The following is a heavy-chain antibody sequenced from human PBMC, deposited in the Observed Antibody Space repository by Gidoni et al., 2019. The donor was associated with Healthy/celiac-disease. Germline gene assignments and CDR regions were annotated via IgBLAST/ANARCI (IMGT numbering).Heavy chain of an antibody. D-gene: IGHD3-3*01. CDR3: ARDIRFLEWLSLRGAFDI. CDR2: ISYDGSNK. Sequence: QVQLVESGGGVVQPGRSLRLSCAASGFTFSSYGMHRVRQAPGKGLEWVAVISYDGSNKYYADSVKGRFTISRDNSKNTLYLQMNSLRAEDTAVYYCARDIRFLEWLSLRGAFDIWGQGTMVTVSS. V-gene: IGHV3-30*03. CDR1: GFTFSSYG. J-gene: IGHJ3*02.